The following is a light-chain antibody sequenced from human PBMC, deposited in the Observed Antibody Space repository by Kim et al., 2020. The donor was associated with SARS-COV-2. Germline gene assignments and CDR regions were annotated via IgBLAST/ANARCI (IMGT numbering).Light chain of an antibody. J-gene: IGLJ3*02. V-gene: IGLV4-69*01. CDR3: QTWGTGIRV. CDR1: SGDSSYA. Sequence: ASGKRTYTLGSGDSSYAIAWHQQQPGKGPRYLMKLNSDGSHSKGDGIPDRFSGSSSGAERYLTISSLQSEDEADYYCQTWGTGIRVFGGGTQLTVL. CDR2: LNSDGSH.